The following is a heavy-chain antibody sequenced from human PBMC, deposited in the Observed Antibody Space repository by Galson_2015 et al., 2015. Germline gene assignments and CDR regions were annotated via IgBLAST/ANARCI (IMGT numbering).Heavy chain of an antibody. J-gene: IGHJ3*02. CDR2: IWYDGSNK. V-gene: IGHV3-33*01. CDR1: GFIFSSYG. CDR3: AGIPVSGTRRRSGAFDI. Sequence: SLRLSCAAPGFIFSSYGMHWVRQAPGKGLEWVALIWYDGSNKYYVDSVKGRFTISRDNSKNTLHLQMNSLRAEDTAVYYCAGIPVSGTRRRSGAFDIWGQGTMVTVSS. D-gene: IGHD6-19*01.